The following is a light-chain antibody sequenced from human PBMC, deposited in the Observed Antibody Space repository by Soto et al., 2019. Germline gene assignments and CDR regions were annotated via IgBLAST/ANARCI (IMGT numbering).Light chain of an antibody. CDR2: GAS. CDR1: QSVSSSY. V-gene: IGKV3-20*01. J-gene: IGKJ1*01. CDR3: QQYGSSPST. Sequence: ENVLTQSPGTLSLSPGERATLSCRASQSVSSSYLGWHQQKPGQAPRLLIYGASSRATGIPDRFSGSGSGTDLTLTISRPEPEDFAVYYCQQYGSSPSTFGQGTKVEIK.